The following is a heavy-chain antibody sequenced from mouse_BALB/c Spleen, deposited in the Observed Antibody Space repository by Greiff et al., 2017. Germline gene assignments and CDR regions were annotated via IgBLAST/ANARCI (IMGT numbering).Heavy chain of an antibody. CDR2: IWWDDVK. Sequence: QVTLKVCGPGILQPSHTLSLTCSFSGFSLSTSGMGVGWIRQPSGKGLEWLAHIWWDDVKRYNPALKSRLTISKDTSSSQVFLKIASVETADTATYYCARKAGEYYGSSFNRYFDGWGAGTTVTVTA. CDR3: ARKAGEYYGSSFNRYFDG. D-gene: IGHD1-1*01. CDR1: GFSLSTSGMG. V-gene: IGHV8-8*01. J-gene: IGHJ1*01.